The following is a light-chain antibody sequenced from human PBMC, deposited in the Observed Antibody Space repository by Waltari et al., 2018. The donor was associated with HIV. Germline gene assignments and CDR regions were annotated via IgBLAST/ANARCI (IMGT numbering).Light chain of an antibody. CDR2: EVS. CDR1: SSDVWGSNI. CDR3: CAYAGSTTYVI. J-gene: IGLJ2*01. V-gene: IGLV2-23*02. Sequence: QSALTQPASVSGSPGQSITISCPGTSSDVWGSNIVSWYQQHPGKAPKLMIYEVSKRPSGVSNRFSGSKSGNTASLTISGLQAEDEADYYCCAYAGSTTYVIFGGGTKLTVL.